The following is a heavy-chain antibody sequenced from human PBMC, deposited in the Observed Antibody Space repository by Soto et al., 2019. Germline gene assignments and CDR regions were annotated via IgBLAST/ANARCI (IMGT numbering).Heavy chain of an antibody. V-gene: IGHV3-30-3*01. CDR3: AREYGITGTTFDY. D-gene: IGHD1-7*01. J-gene: IGHJ4*02. Sequence: QVQLVESGGGVVQPGRSLKLSCQPSGFTLITYAINGVRKAPGKGLEWVAVISYDGSNKYYADSVKGRFTISRDNSKNTLYLQMNSLRAEDTAVYYCAREYGITGTTFDYWGQGTLVTVSS. CDR2: ISYDGSNK. CDR1: GFTLITYA.